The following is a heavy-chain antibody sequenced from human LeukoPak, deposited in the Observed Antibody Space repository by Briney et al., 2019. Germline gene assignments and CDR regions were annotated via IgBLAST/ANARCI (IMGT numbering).Heavy chain of an antibody. CDR3: ARDRGWLQSDY. CDR2: INQDGSQK. J-gene: IGHJ4*02. D-gene: IGHD5-24*01. CDR1: GFTFSSYA. Sequence: GRSLRLSCAASGFTFSSYAMHWVRQAPGKGLEWVADINQDGSQKYYRDSVKGRFTISRDNAKNSLYPEMNSLSAEDTAVYYCARDRGWLQSDYWGQGALVTVSS. V-gene: IGHV3-7*03.